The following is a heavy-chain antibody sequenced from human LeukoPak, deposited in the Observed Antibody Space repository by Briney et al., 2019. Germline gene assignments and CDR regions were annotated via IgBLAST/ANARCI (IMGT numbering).Heavy chain of an antibody. D-gene: IGHD1-26*01. V-gene: IGHV3-30*03. Sequence: GRSLRLSCAASGFTFSSYGMHWVRQAPGKGLEWVAVISYDGSDKYYADSVKGRFTISRDNSKNTLFLQVNSLRAEDTAVYYCGSGTYLYYFDHWGQGTLVTVSS. CDR1: GFTFSSYG. J-gene: IGHJ4*02. CDR3: GSGTYLYYFDH. CDR2: ISYDGSDK.